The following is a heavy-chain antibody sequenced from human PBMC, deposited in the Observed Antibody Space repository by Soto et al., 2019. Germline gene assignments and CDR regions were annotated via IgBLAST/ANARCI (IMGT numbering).Heavy chain of an antibody. J-gene: IGHJ4*02. CDR3: SISDAYGRGDY. D-gene: IGHD4-17*01. V-gene: IGHV1-69*01. CDR1: GGTFSSYT. Sequence: QVQLVQSGAEVRKPGSSVKVSCRASGGTFSSYTISWVRQAPGQGLEWMGGIIPMFATADYAQKFQGRLTITADESTSTAYMQLSSLRSEDTAVYYCSISDAYGRGDYWGQGTLVTVS. CDR2: IIPMFATA.